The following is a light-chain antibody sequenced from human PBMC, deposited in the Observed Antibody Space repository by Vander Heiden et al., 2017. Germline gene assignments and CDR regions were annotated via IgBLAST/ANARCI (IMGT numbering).Light chain of an antibody. CDR1: QVIYTH. J-gene: IGKJ4*01. Sequence: DIQLTQSPSFLSASIGDRVTITCRASQVIYTHLAWYQQKPGKAPKLLSYAASNLLSGVPSRFSGSTSGTEFTLTISSLQPEDFATYYCQQFNSYPLTFGGGTKVEIK. CDR2: AAS. CDR3: QQFNSYPLT. V-gene: IGKV1-9*01.